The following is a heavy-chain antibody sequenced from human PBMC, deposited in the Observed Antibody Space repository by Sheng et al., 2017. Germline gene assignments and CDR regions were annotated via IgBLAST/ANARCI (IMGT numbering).Heavy chain of an antibody. D-gene: IGHD3-16*01. V-gene: IGHV3-7*01. CDR3: VRDRDYYVSDY. CDR1: GFSFSSYW. Sequence: EVQLVESGGGLVQPGGSLRLSCAASGFSFSSYWMTWGRQAPGKGLELVANINKDGTQKQYVDSVKGRFTISRDNAKNSLYLQMNSLRGEDTAVYYCVRDRDYYVSDYWGQGTLVTVSS. CDR2: INKDGTQK. J-gene: IGHJ4*02.